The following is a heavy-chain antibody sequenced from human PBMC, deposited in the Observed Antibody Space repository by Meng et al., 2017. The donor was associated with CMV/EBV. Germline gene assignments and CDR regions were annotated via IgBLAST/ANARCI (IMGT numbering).Heavy chain of an antibody. V-gene: IGHV4-34*01. CDR1: GGSFSGYY. CDR2: INHSGST. D-gene: IGHD6-6*01. J-gene: IGHJ6*02. CDR3: ARGGGIAARPRNYYGMDV. Sequence: SQTPSLTRAVYGGSFSGYYWSWIRQPPGKGLEWSGEINHSGSTNYNPSLKSRVTISVDTSKNQFPLKLSSVTAADTAVYYGARGGGIAARPRNYYGMDVWGQGTTVTVSS.